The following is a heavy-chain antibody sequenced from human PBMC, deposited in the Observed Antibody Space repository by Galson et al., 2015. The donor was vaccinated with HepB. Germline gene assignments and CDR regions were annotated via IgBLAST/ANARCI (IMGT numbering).Heavy chain of an antibody. J-gene: IGHJ6*03. CDR3: ARDIALQNDFFWSGYYEGYYYYYMDV. CDR2: IKQDGSEK. Sequence: SLRLSCAASGFTFSSYWMSWVRQAPGKGLEWVANIKQDGSEKYYVDSVKGRFTISRDNAKNSLYLQMNSLRAEDTAVYYCARDIALQNDFFWSGYYEGYYYYYMDVWGKGTTVTVSS. CDR1: GFTFSSYW. D-gene: IGHD3-3*01. V-gene: IGHV3-7*01.